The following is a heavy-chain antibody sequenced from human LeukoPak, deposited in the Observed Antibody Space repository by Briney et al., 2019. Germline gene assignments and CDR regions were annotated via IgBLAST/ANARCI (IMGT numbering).Heavy chain of an antibody. J-gene: IGHJ6*02. CDR1: RFIFSSYS. V-gene: IGHV3-21*06. D-gene: IGHD5-12*01. CDR3: ARDREAKARIGGMDV. Sequence: GGSLRLSCAASRFIFSSYSMNWVRQAPGKGLEWVSYISESSSYIYYGDSVKGRFTISRDSAKNSLYLQMNSLRAEDTAIYYCARDREAKARIGGMDVWGQGTTVSVSS. CDR2: ISESSSYI.